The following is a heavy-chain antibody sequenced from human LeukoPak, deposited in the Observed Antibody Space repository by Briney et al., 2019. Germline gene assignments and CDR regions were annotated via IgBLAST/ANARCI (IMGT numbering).Heavy chain of an antibody. CDR1: GYSISSGYY. V-gene: IGHV4-38-2*01. CDR2: IYHSGST. D-gene: IGHD2-2*01. Sequence: SETLSLTCAVSGYSISSGYYWGWIRQPPGKGLEWIGSIYHSGSTYYNPSLKSRVTISVDTSKNQFSLKLSSVTAADTAVYYRARGGVVVPAALDYWGQGTLVTVSS. CDR3: ARGGVVVPAALDY. J-gene: IGHJ4*02.